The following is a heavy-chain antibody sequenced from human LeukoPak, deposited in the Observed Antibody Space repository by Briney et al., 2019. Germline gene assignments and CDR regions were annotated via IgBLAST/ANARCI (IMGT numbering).Heavy chain of an antibody. D-gene: IGHD4-17*01. CDR3: ARDSGYGDPTYYFDY. Sequence: GGSLRLSCAASGFTFSSYSMNWVRQAPGKGLEWVSSISSSSSYIYYADSVKGRFTISRDNAKNSLYLQMNSLRAEDTAVYYCARDSGYGDPTYYFDYWGQGTLVTVSS. V-gene: IGHV3-21*01. CDR1: GFTFSSYS. CDR2: ISSSSSYI. J-gene: IGHJ4*02.